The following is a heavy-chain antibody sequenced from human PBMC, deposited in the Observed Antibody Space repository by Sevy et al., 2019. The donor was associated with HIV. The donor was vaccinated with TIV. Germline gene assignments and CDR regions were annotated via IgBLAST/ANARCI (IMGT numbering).Heavy chain of an antibody. D-gene: IGHD6-13*01. V-gene: IGHV3-33*01. J-gene: IGHJ6*02. CDR2: IWYDGSNK. CDR3: ARVEAAAGVHYYYGMDV. Sequence: GGSLRLSCAASGFTFSSYGMHWVRQAPGKGLEWVAVIWYDGSNKYYADCVKGRFTISRDNSKNTLYLQMNSLRAEDTAVYYCARVEAAAGVHYYYGMDVWGQGTTVTVSS. CDR1: GFTFSSYG.